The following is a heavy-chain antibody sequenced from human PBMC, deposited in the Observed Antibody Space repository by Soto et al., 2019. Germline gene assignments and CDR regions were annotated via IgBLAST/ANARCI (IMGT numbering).Heavy chain of an antibody. J-gene: IGHJ4*02. CDR2: ISAYNGNT. CDR1: GYTFTSYG. V-gene: IGHV1-18*01. CDR3: ARTDSRPKDFDY. Sequence: QVQLVQSGAEVKKPGASVKVSCKASGYTFTSYGITWVRQAPGQGLEWMGWISAYNGNTNYAQKLQGRVTMTTYTITGTAYMALRSLRSDDKAVYYCARTDSRPKDFDYWGQGTLVTVSS. D-gene: IGHD6-13*01.